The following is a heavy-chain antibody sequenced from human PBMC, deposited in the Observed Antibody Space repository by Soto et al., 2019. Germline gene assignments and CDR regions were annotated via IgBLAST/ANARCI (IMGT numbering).Heavy chain of an antibody. V-gene: IGHV4-61*08. CDR1: VGSVSRGDYY. CDR2: IYYSGST. CDR3: ARIPVDTYMINWFDP. D-gene: IGHD5-18*01. J-gene: IGHJ5*02. Sequence: SETLSLTCTVSVGSVSRGDYYWIWIRHPPGKGLEWIGYIYYSGSTNYNPSLKSRVSISLDTSKNQFSLRLTSVTAADTAVYYCARIPVDTYMINWFDPWGQGTLVTVSS.